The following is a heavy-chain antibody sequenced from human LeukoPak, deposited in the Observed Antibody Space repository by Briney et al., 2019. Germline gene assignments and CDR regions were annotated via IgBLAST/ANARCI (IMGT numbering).Heavy chain of an antibody. Sequence: KVGESLKISCKGSGYSFTSYWIGWVRQMPGKGLEWMGIIYPGDSDTRYSPSFQGQVTISADKSISTAYLQWSSLKASDTAMYYCARSSFGSGSSGYYYNYYMDVWGKGTTVTVSS. CDR2: IYPGDSDT. V-gene: IGHV5-51*01. CDR3: ARSSFGSGSSGYYYNYYMDV. D-gene: IGHD3-22*01. J-gene: IGHJ6*03. CDR1: GYSFTSYW.